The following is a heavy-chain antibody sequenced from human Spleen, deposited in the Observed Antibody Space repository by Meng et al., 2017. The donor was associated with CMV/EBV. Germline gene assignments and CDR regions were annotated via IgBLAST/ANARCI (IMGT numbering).Heavy chain of an antibody. V-gene: IGHV4-59*01. D-gene: IGHD3-3*01. CDR2: IYYSGST. CDR3: ARDPDFWSGGYAFDI. J-gene: IGHJ3*02. Sequence: SETLSLTCTVSGGSISSYYWSWIRQPPGKGLEWIGYIYYSGSTNYNPSLKSRVTISADTSKNQFFLKLTSVSAADTAVYYCARDPDFWSGGYAFDIGGQGTVVTVSS. CDR1: GGSISSYY.